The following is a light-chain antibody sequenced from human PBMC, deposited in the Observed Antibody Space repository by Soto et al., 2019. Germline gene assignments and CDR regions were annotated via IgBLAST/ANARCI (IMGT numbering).Light chain of an antibody. CDR2: RDN. V-gene: IGLV1-44*01. J-gene: IGLJ2*01. CDR1: SSDIGSNP. Sequence: QSVLTLPPSASGTPGQRVAISCSGGSSDIGSNPVNWYLHLPGAAPKLLIYRDNQRPSGVPDRFSGSKSGTSASLTISGLQSEDEADYFCSAWDDNIYGPVFGGGTKLTVL. CDR3: SAWDDNIYGPV.